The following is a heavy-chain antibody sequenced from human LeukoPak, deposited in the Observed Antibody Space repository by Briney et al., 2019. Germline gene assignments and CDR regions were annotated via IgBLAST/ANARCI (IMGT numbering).Heavy chain of an antibody. CDR2: VYPGDSDT. Sequence: GESLKISCKGSGYTFINYWIGWVRQMPGKGLEWMGIVYPGDSDTRYSPSFQGQVTISADKSISTAYLQWSSLKASDSAIYYCARSSGSPWAYDIWGQGTTVTVSS. CDR3: ARSSGSPWAYDI. J-gene: IGHJ3*02. D-gene: IGHD1-26*01. CDR1: GYTFINYW. V-gene: IGHV5-51*01.